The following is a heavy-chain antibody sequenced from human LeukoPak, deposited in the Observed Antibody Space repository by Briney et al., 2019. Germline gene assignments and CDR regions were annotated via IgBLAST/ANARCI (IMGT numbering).Heavy chain of an antibody. D-gene: IGHD6-13*01. CDR2: ITSSGGST. CDR3: AKDIAGGVKDWDFDY. CDR1: SSTFSSYG. J-gene: IGHJ4*02. Sequence: GGSLRLSCAASSSTFSSYGMSWGRQAPGKGLEWVSLITSSGGSTYYADSVKGPFTSSRDNSKNTLYMQMNSLRAEDTAVYYCAKDIAGGVKDWDFDYWGQGTLVTVSS. V-gene: IGHV3-23*01.